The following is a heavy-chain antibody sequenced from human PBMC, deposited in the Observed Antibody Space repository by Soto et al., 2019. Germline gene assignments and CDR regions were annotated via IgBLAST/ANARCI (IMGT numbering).Heavy chain of an antibody. CDR3: ARDLAKGGGSAGFDY. CDR1: GYTFTVYY. CDR2: INPKSGGT. D-gene: IGHD1-26*01. V-gene: IGHV1-2*02. Sequence: GASVKVSCKASGYTFTVYYMHWVRQAPGQGLEWMGWINPKSGGTMYPQKFQGRVTMTWDTSISTAYMALTRLRSDDTAVYYCARDLAKGGGSAGFDYWAREPWSPSPQ. J-gene: IGHJ4*02.